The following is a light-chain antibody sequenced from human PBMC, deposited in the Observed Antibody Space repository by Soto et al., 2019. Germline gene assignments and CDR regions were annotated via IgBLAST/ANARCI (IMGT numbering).Light chain of an antibody. Sequence: QSVLTQPPSVSGAPGQRVTISCTGSSSNIGAGYDVHWYQHLPKTAPKLLVYGNNNRPSGVPVRFSGSKSGTSASLVITGLQAEDESDYYCQSYDSSLSAVVFGGGTQLTVL. CDR2: GNN. CDR1: SSNIGAGYD. CDR3: QSYDSSLSAVV. V-gene: IGLV1-40*01. J-gene: IGLJ2*01.